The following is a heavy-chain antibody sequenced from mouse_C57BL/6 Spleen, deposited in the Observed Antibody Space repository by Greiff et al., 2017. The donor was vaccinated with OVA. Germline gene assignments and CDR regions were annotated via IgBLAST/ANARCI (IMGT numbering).Heavy chain of an antibody. J-gene: IGHJ2*01. V-gene: IGHV14-2*01. CDR1: GFNIKDYY. CDR2: IDPEDGET. D-gene: IGHD1-1*02. Sequence: VQLKQSGAELVKPGASVKLSCTASGFNIKDYYMHWVKQRTEQGLEWIGRIDPEDGETKYAPKFPGKATITADTSSNTAYLQLSSLTSEDTAVYYCASSMATFDYWGQGTTLTVSS. CDR3: ASSMATFDY.